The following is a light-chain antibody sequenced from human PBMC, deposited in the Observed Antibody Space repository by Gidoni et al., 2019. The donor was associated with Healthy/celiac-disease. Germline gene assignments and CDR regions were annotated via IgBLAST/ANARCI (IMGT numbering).Light chain of an antibody. V-gene: IGKV1-13*02. Sequence: IQLTQSPSSLSASVVDRVILPCRASQVISSALAWYQQKPGKAPTLLIYDDSSMASGVPSRCSGSGAGTDFTLTISSLQQEDFVTYYCQQFNSYLFTFGGGTKVEIK. CDR2: DDS. CDR3: QQFNSYLFT. CDR1: QVISSA. J-gene: IGKJ4*01.